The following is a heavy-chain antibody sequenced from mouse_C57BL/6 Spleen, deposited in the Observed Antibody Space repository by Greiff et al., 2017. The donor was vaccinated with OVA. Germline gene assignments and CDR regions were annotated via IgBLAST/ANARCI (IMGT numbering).Heavy chain of an antibody. Sequence: QVQLQQSGAELARPGASVKLSCKASGYTFTSYGISWVKQRTGQGLEWIGEIYPRSGNTYYNEKFKGKATLTADKSSSTAYMELRSLTSEDSAVYFCARTGFITTVVASPWYFDVWGTGTTVTVSS. J-gene: IGHJ1*03. CDR2: IYPRSGNT. V-gene: IGHV1-81*01. D-gene: IGHD1-1*01. CDR1: GYTFTSYG. CDR3: ARTGFITTVVASPWYFDV.